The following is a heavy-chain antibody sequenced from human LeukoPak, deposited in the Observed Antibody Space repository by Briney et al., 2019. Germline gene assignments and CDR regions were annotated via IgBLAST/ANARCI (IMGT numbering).Heavy chain of an antibody. CDR3: ARTYCSSTSCFYFDY. V-gene: IGHV4-4*02. CDR2: IHHSGNS. CDR1: GGSITNSNW. D-gene: IGHD2-2*01. J-gene: IGHJ4*02. Sequence: SETLSLTCAVSGGSITNSNWWTWVRQPPGKGLEWIGEIHHSGNSNYSPSLKSRVTISVDKSENQFSLRLGSVTAADTAIYYCARTYCSSTSCFYFDYWGQGTQVTVSS.